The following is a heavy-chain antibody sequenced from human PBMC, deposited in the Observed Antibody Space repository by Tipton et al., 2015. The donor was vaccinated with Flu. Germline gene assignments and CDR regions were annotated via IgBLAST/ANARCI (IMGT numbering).Heavy chain of an antibody. J-gene: IGHJ4*02. CDR1: GFTFSRYA. CDR3: ARGYDILTDGGGYFDY. D-gene: IGHD3-9*01. V-gene: IGHV3-23*01. Sequence: SLRLSCEASGFTFSRYAMSWVRQAPGKGLEWVSGISGGGAITYFADSVKGRFTISRDNSKNTLVLQMNSLRAEDTAVYYCARGYDILTDGGGYFDYWGQGTLVTVSS. CDR2: ISGGGAIT.